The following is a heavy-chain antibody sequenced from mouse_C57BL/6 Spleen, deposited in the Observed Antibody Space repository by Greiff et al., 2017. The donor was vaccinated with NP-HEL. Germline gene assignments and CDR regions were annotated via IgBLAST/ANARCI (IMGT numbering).Heavy chain of an antibody. Sequence: VQLQQSGAELARPGASVKLSCKASGYTFTSYGISWVKQRTGQGLEWIGEIYPRSGNTYYNEKFKGKATLTADKSSSTAYMELRSLTSEDSAVYFCARGRITTVVDPYYFDDWGQGTTLTVSS. CDR2: IYPRSGNT. D-gene: IGHD1-1*01. J-gene: IGHJ2*01. CDR3: ARGRITTVVDPYYFDD. CDR1: GYTFTSYG. V-gene: IGHV1-81*01.